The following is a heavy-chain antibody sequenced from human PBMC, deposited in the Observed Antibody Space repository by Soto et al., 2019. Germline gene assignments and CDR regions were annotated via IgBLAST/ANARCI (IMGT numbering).Heavy chain of an antibody. CDR3: ARGSLTYSGPRYFDY. D-gene: IGHD6-13*01. V-gene: IGHV4-34*01. J-gene: IGHJ4*02. CDR2: INHSGST. CDR1: GGSFSGYY. Sequence: SETLSLTCAVYGGSFSGYYWSWIRQPPGKGLEWIGEINHSGSTNYNPSLKSRVTISVATSKNQFSLKLSSVTAADTAVYYCARGSLTYSGPRYFDYWGQGTLVTVSS.